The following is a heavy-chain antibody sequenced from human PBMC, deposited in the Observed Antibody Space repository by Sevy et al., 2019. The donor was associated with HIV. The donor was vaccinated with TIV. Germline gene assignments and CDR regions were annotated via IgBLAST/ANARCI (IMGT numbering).Heavy chain of an antibody. J-gene: IGHJ4*02. CDR3: TSYIFGVVPHPYYFDY. Sequence: GGSLRLSCTTSGFTFGDYAMSWVRQAPGEGVQWVGFIRSKADGATTEYAASVKGRFTISRDDSRSIAYLQMNSLKTEDSAIYYCTSYIFGVVPHPYYFDYWGQGTLVTVSS. CDR2: IRSKADGATT. CDR1: GFTFGDYA. V-gene: IGHV3-49*04. D-gene: IGHD3-3*02.